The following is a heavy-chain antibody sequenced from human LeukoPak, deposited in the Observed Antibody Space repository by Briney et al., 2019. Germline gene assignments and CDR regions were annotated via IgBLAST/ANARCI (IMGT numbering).Heavy chain of an antibody. CDR3: AREFLGTVAAGIGDY. V-gene: IGHV1-3*01. CDR2: INAGNGNT. Sequence: ASVNVSCKASGYTFTSYAMHWVRQAPGQRLEWMGWINAGNGNTKYSQKFQGRVTITRDASASTAYMELSSLRSEDTAVYYCAREFLGTVAAGIGDYWGQGTLVTVSS. CDR1: GYTFTSYA. J-gene: IGHJ4*02. D-gene: IGHD6-13*01.